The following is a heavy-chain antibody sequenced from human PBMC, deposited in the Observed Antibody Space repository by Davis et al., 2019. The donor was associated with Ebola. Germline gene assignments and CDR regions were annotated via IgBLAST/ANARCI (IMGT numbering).Heavy chain of an antibody. Sequence: GGSLRLSCAASGFTFSSYAMHWVRQAPGKGLEWVAVISYDGSNKYYADSVKGRFTISRDNSRSTLYLQMNSLRAEDTAVYFCTKDSDLSTDWYGNDYWGRGTLVTVSS. CDR3: TKDSDLSTDWYGNDY. V-gene: IGHV3-30-3*01. D-gene: IGHD6-19*01. J-gene: IGHJ4*02. CDR1: GFTFSSYA. CDR2: ISYDGSNK.